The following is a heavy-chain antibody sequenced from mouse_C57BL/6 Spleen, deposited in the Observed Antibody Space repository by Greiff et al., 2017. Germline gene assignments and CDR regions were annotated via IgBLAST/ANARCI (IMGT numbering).Heavy chain of an antibody. CDR2: IHPNSGST. D-gene: IGHD4-1*01. CDR3: ARGEDWDAY. CDR1: GYTFTSYW. J-gene: IGHJ3*01. Sequence: VQLQQPGAELVKPGASVKLSCKASGYTFTSYWLHWVKQRPGQGLEWIGMIHPNSGSTNYNEKFKSKDTLTVDKSSSTAYMQLSSLTSEDSAVYYCARGEDWDAYRGQGTLVTVSA. V-gene: IGHV1-64*01.